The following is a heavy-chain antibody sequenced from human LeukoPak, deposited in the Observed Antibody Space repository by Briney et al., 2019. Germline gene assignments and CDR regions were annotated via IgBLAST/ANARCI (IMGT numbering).Heavy chain of an antibody. CDR3: ARLLWFGELNPDFDY. CDR1: GYTFTGYY. D-gene: IGHD3-10*01. Sequence: GASVKVSCKASGYTFTGYYMHWVRQAPGQGLEWMGWINPNSGGTNYAQKFQGRVTMTRDTSICTAYMELSRLRSDDTAVYYCARLLWFGELNPDFDYWGQGTLVTVSS. CDR2: INPNSGGT. V-gene: IGHV1-2*02. J-gene: IGHJ4*02.